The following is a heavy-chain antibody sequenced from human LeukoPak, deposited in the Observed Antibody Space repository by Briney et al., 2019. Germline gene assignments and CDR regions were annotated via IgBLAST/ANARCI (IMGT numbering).Heavy chain of an antibody. D-gene: IGHD6-19*01. CDR2: ISGSGGST. CDR3: ARDDSSSAWRYYFDY. CDR1: GFTFSSYA. J-gene: IGHJ4*02. Sequence: GGPLRLSCAASGFTFSSYAMSWVRQAPGKGLEWVSAISGSGGSTYYADSVKGRFTISRDNSKNTLYLQMNSLRAEDTAVYYCARDDSSSAWRYYFDYWGQGTLVTVSS. V-gene: IGHV3-23*01.